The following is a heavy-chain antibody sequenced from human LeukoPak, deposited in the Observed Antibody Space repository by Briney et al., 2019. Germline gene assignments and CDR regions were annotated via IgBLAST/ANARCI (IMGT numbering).Heavy chain of an antibody. CDR1: GFTFDDYG. CDR2: INWNGGST. V-gene: IGHV3-20*04. J-gene: IGHJ3*02. Sequence: GGSLRLSCAASGFTFDDYGMSWVRQAPGKGLEWVSGINWNGGSTGYADSVKGRFTISRDNAKNSLYLQMNSLRAEDTASYYCARGYNWNYQNAFDIWGQGTMVTVSS. D-gene: IGHD1-7*01. CDR3: ARGYNWNYQNAFDI.